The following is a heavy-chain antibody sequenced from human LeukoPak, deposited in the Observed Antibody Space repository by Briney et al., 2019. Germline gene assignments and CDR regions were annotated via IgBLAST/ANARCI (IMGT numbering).Heavy chain of an antibody. CDR2: IYSDGST. D-gene: IGHD3-22*01. CDR1: GFTVSSNY. CDR3: AGQLGRSGHSY. V-gene: IGHV3-66*04. J-gene: IGHJ4*02. Sequence: GGSLRLSCAASGFTVSSNYMSWVRQAPGKGLEWVSIIYSDGSTSYADSVTGRFTISRDNSKNALYLQMNSLRAEDTAVYYCAGQLGRSGHSYWGQGAQVTVSS.